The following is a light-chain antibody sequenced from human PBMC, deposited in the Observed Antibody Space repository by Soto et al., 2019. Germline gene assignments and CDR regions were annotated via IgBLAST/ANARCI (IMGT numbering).Light chain of an antibody. J-gene: IGKJ3*01. Sequence: EIVLTQSPATLSLSPGERATLSCRASQSVSSYLAWYQQKPGQAPRLLIYDASNRATGIPARFSGSGSGTDFTLTISTREPEDFAVYFCQQRSTWPFTFGPGTKVDIK. CDR1: QSVSSY. V-gene: IGKV3-11*01. CDR3: QQRSTWPFT. CDR2: DAS.